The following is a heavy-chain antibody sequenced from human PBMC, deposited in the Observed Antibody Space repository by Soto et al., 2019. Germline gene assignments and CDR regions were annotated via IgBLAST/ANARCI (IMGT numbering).Heavy chain of an antibody. CDR2: INHSGST. Sequence: ETLSLTCAVYGGSFSGYYWSWIRQPPGKGLEWIGEINHSGSTNYNPSLKSRVTISVYTSKNQFSLKLSSVTAADTAVYYCARASITMVRGVAADMDVWGKGTTVTVSS. CDR3: ARASITMVRGVAADMDV. J-gene: IGHJ6*03. CDR1: GGSFSGYY. D-gene: IGHD3-10*01. V-gene: IGHV4-34*01.